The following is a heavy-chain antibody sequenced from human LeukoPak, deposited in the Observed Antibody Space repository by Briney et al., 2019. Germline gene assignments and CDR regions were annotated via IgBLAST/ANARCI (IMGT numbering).Heavy chain of an antibody. J-gene: IGHJ4*02. CDR3: AKDATASPYFHWFDN. Sequence: PGGSLRLSCAASGFTFSIYAMNWVRQAPGKGLEWVAGISSGDRTFHVESVKGRFTISRDKSKDTLYLQMNSLRAEDTAVYYCAKDATASPYFHWFDNWGQGTQVIVSS. V-gene: IGHV3-23*01. CDR2: ISSGDRT. D-gene: IGHD3-9*01. CDR1: GFTFSIYA.